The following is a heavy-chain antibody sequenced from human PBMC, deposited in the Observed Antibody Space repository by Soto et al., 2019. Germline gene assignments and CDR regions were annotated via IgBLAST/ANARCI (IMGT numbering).Heavy chain of an antibody. Sequence: GESLKISCKGSGYSFTSYWIGWVRQMPGKGLEWMGIIYPGDSDTRYSPSFQGQVTISADKSISTAYLQWSSLKASDTAMYYCARHSRGSADYGSGSYYYYYYGMDVWGQGTTVTVSS. V-gene: IGHV5-51*01. CDR3: ARHSRGSADYGSGSYYYYYYGMDV. J-gene: IGHJ6*02. D-gene: IGHD3-10*01. CDR1: GYSFTSYW. CDR2: IYPGDSDT.